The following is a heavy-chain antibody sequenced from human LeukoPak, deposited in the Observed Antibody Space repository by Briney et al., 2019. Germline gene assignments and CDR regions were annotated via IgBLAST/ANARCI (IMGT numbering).Heavy chain of an antibody. J-gene: IGHJ5*02. CDR3: ARDNSVGDNAWWFDP. CDR2: INPTGGST. CDR1: GYTFTSYY. Sequence: GASVKVSCKASGYTFTSYYMHWVRQAPGQGLEWMGLINPTGGSTGYAQKFQGRVTMTRDMSTSTDYMELISLRAEDTAIYYCARDNSVGDNAWWFDPWGQGTLVTVSS. D-gene: IGHD1-26*01. V-gene: IGHV1-46*01.